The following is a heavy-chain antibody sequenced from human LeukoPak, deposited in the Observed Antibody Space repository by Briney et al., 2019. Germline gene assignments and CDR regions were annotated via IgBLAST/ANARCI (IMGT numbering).Heavy chain of an antibody. J-gene: IGHJ3*01. V-gene: IGHV4-34*01. D-gene: IGHD2-2*01. CDR3: ARKYCSISSCSYGFDV. CDR1: GGSFSGFS. Sequence: PSETLSLTCAVYGGSFSGFSWSWLRQPPGKGLEWIGETSHSGSTNYNSSLESRVTISVDASKKQFSLNLTSVTAADTAVYFCARKYCSISSCSYGFDVWDSGTVVTVSS. CDR2: TSHSGST.